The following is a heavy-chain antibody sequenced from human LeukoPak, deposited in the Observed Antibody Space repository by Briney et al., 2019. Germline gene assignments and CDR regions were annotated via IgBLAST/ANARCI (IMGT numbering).Heavy chain of an antibody. CDR1: GFTFSSYS. CDR3: ARDSPFLLFDY. CDR2: ISSSSSYI. D-gene: IGHD2/OR15-2a*01. J-gene: IGHJ4*02. V-gene: IGHV3-21*01. Sequence: GGSLRLSCAASGFTFSSYSVNWVRQAPGKGLEWVSSISSSSSYIYYADSVKGRFTISRDNAKNSLYLQMNSLRAEDTAVYYCARDSPFLLFDYWGQGTLVTVSS.